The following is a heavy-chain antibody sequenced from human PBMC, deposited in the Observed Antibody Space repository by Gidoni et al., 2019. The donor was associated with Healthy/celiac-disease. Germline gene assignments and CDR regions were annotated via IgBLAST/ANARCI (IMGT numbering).Heavy chain of an antibody. CDR1: GGSIRSRSYY. D-gene: IGHD3-9*01. CDR2: MYSSGST. J-gene: IGHJ4*02. CDR3: ARHLRDILTGYYPYYFDY. Sequence: QLQLQESGPGLVTPSATLSLTCTVPGGSIRSRSYYWGWIRQPPGKGLEWIGSMYSSGSTYDNPSLKSRVTISVDTSKNQFSLKLSSVTAADTAVYYCARHLRDILTGYYPYYFDYWGQGTLVTVSS. V-gene: IGHV4-39*01.